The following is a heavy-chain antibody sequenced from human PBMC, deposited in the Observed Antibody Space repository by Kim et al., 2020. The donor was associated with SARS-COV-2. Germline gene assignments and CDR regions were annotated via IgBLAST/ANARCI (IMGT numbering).Heavy chain of an antibody. J-gene: IGHJ6*02. Sequence: PSLKSRVTISVDTSRNQFSLKLSSVTAADTAVYYCARQSVDTYYYGMDVWGQGTTVTVSS. CDR3: ARQSVDTYYYGMDV. V-gene: IGHV4-59*08. D-gene: IGHD5-18*01.